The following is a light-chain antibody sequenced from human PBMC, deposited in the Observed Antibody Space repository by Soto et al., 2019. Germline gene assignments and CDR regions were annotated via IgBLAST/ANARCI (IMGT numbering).Light chain of an antibody. Sequence: VITQSPLSLPVTLGQPGAISCRSSQSLVHSNGNTFLTWFQQRPGQSPRRLIYKVSIRDSGVSDRFSGSGSGTDFTLKISRVEAEDVGVYYCMQGTYAPKTFGQGTKVDIK. J-gene: IGKJ1*01. V-gene: IGKV2-30*02. CDR3: MQGTYAPKT. CDR1: QSLVHSNGNTF. CDR2: KVS.